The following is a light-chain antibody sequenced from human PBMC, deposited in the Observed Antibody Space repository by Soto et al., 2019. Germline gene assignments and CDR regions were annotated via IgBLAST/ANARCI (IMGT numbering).Light chain of an antibody. J-gene: IGKJ1*01. CDR3: QQSYGMPWT. Sequence: IQMTQSPSSLSASVGDRVTITFRASQTISTYLNWYQQKPGKAPKLLIYASSSLQSGVPSRFSGSXXXXXXTLTSTSLQPEDFATYICQQSYGMPWTFGQGTKVEV. V-gene: IGKV1-39*01. CDR2: ASS. CDR1: QTISTY.